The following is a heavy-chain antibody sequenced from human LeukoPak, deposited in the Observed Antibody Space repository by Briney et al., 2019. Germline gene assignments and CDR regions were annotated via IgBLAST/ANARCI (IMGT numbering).Heavy chain of an antibody. CDR1: KFAFSSYA. V-gene: IGHV3-23*01. D-gene: IGHD1-26*01. Sequence: GGSLRLSCAASKFAFSSYAMSWVRQAPGKGLEWVSAISGDGGNTYYADSVKGRFTISRDNSKNTLYLQMNSLRAEDTAVYYCGKNRYSGSLSPFDIWDQGTMVTVSS. CDR2: ISGDGGNT. CDR3: GKNRYSGSLSPFDI. J-gene: IGHJ3*02.